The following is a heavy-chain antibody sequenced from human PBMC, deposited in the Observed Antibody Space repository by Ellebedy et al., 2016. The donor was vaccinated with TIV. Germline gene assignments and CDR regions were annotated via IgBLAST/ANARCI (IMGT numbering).Heavy chain of an antibody. CDR1: GFTFSDHY. CDR3: ARGGYSNSD. CDR2: TRNKANSYTT. D-gene: IGHD4-11*01. Sequence: GESLKISXAASGFTFSDHYMDWVRQAPGKGLEWVGRTRNKANSYTTEYAASVKGRFTISRDDSKNSLYLQMNSLKTEDTAVYYCARGGYSNSDWGQGTLVTVSS. J-gene: IGHJ4*02. V-gene: IGHV3-72*01.